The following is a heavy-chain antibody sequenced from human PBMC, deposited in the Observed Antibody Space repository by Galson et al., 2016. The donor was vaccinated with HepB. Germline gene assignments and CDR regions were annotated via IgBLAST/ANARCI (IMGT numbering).Heavy chain of an antibody. CDR1: GYSFTTYW. J-gene: IGHJ4*02. CDR3: ARTTTVTTFDY. Sequence: QSGAEVKKPGESLKISCTGSGYSFTTYWIGWVRQMPGKGLEWMGIIYPRDSDTRYSPSFQGQVTIPADKSISTAYLQWSSLKASDTALYYCARTTTVTTFDYWGQGTLVTVSS. V-gene: IGHV5-51*01. CDR2: IYPRDSDT. D-gene: IGHD4-17*01.